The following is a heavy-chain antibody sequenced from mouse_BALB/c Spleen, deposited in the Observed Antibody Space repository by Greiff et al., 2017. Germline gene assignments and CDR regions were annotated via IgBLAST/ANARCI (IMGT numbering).Heavy chain of an antibody. CDR3: IGGYDEGFDY. Sequence: EVKVVESGGGLVQPGGSMKLSCVASGFTFSNYWMNWVRQSPEKGLEWVAEIRLKSNNYATHYAESVKGRFTISRDDSKSSVYLQMNNLRAEDTGIYYCIGGYDEGFDYWGQGTTLTVSS. D-gene: IGHD2-2*01. J-gene: IGHJ2*01. CDR1: GFTFSNYW. V-gene: IGHV6-6*02. CDR2: IRLKSNNYAT.